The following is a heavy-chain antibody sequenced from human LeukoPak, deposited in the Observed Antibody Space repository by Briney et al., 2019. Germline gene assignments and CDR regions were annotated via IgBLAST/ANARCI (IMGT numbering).Heavy chain of an antibody. CDR3: ARDSLGGYGMVRGVILYYYYYMDV. Sequence: GASVKVPCKASGYTFTGYYMHWVRQAPGQGLEWMGRINPNSGGTNYAQKFQGRVTMTRDTSISTAYMELSRLRSDDTAVYYCARDSLGGYGMVRGVILYYYYYMDVWGKGTTVTVSS. J-gene: IGHJ6*03. D-gene: IGHD3-10*01. CDR1: GYTFTGYY. V-gene: IGHV1-2*06. CDR2: INPNSGGT.